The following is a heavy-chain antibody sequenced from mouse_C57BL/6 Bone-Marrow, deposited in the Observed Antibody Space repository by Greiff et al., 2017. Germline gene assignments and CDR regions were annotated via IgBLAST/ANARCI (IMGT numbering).Heavy chain of an antibody. CDR1: GYTFTSYR. Sequence: QVQLQQPGAELVKPGAFVKMFCKASGYTFTSYRITWVKPRPGQGPEWVGDIYPGSGSTNLNEKFKSKATLTVDTSSSTAYRQLRSLTSEDSAVYYCARRDYGSSLYYFDYWGQGTTLTVSS. CDR3: ARRDYGSSLYYFDY. J-gene: IGHJ2*01. V-gene: IGHV1-55*01. CDR2: IYPGSGST. D-gene: IGHD1-1*01.